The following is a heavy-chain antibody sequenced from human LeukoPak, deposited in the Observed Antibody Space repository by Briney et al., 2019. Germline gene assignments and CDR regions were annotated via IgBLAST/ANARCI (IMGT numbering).Heavy chain of an antibody. J-gene: IGHJ3*02. CDR3: ARVKGGGSYYTRVDDAFDI. Sequence: PGGSLRLSCAASGFTVSSNYMSWVRQAPGKGLKWVSVIYSGGSTYYADSVKGRFTISRDNSKNTLYLQMNSLRAEDTAVYYCARVKGGGSYYTRVDDAFDIWGQGTMVTVSS. CDR2: IYSGGST. V-gene: IGHV3-53*01. D-gene: IGHD1-26*01. CDR1: GFTVSSNY.